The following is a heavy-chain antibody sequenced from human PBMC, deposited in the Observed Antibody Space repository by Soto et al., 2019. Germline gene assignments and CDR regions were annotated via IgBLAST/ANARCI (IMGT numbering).Heavy chain of an antibody. V-gene: IGHV3-33*01. D-gene: IGHD6-6*01. Sequence: GGSLRLSCAASGFTFSSYGMHWVRQAPGKGLEWVAVIWYDGNDKYYADFVKGRFTISRDNAKNTVSLQMNSLRAEDTAVYYCARDCHSSSSGYFEYWGQGTLVTVSS. CDR2: IWYDGNDK. CDR1: GFTFSSYG. CDR3: ARDCHSSSSGYFEY. J-gene: IGHJ4*02.